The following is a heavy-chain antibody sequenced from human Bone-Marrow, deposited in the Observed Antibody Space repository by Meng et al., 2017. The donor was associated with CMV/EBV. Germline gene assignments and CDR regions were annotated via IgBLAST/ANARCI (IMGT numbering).Heavy chain of an antibody. CDR1: GGSFSGYY. Sequence: LSLTCAVYGGSFSGYYWSWIRQPPGKGLEWVSYISSSGSTIYYADSVKGRFTISRDNAKNSLYLQMNSLRAEDTAVYYCARDPSAPQYYYGMDVWGQGTTVTVAS. V-gene: IGHV3-11*04. J-gene: IGHJ6*02. CDR2: ISSSGSTI. CDR3: ARDPSAPQYYYGMDV.